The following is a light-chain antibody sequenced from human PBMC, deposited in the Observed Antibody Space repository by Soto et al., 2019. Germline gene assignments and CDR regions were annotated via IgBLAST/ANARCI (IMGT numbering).Light chain of an antibody. Sequence: QSVLTQPPSVSGAPGQRVTISCTGSSSNIGANYDVHWYQHRPGTAPKLLIFGNTNRPSGVPDRFSGPKSGTSASLAITGLQAEDEGDYYCQSYDSTLSARYVFGTGTKVTVL. V-gene: IGLV1-40*01. CDR1: SSNIGANYD. CDR3: QSYDSTLSARYV. CDR2: GNT. J-gene: IGLJ1*01.